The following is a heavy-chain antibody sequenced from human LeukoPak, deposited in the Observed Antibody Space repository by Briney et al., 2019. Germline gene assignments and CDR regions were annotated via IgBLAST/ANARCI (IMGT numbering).Heavy chain of an antibody. J-gene: IGHJ6*03. Sequence: GGSLRLSCAASGFTFSSYSMDWVRQAPGKGLEWVSYISSSSSTIYYADSVKGRFTISRDNAKNSLYLQMNSLRDEDTAVYYCARARLRLYYMDVWGKGTTVTVSS. CDR1: GFTFSSYS. CDR3: ARARLRLYYMDV. D-gene: IGHD6-25*01. CDR2: ISSSSSTI. V-gene: IGHV3-48*02.